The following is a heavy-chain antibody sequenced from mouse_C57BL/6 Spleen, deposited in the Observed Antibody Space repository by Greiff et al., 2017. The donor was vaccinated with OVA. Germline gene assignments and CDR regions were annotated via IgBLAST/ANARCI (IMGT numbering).Heavy chain of an antibody. J-gene: IGHJ1*03. V-gene: IGHV1-72*01. D-gene: IGHD1-1*01. CDR1: GYTFTSYW. Sequence: QVQLQQPGAELVKPGASVKLSCQASGYTFTSYWMHWVKQRPGRGLAWIGRIDPTSGGTKYNEKFQSKATLTVDKPSSTAYMQLSILTSEDSAVCYCARSGSSYWYFDVWGTGTTVTVSS. CDR2: IDPTSGGT. CDR3: ARSGSSYWYFDV.